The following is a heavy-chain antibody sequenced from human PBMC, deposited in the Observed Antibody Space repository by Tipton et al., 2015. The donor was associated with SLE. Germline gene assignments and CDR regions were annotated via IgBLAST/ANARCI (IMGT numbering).Heavy chain of an antibody. J-gene: IGHJ6*03. V-gene: IGHV4-30-4*01. CDR3: ARDAGGSLGMESYYYYMDV. CDR1: GDSISISTKY. CDR2: IYNNGRS. Sequence: TLSLTCSVSGDSISISTKYWSWIRQHPGKGLEWIGYIYNNGRSYYNPSLNSRFTISVDTSKTQLSLKLRYVTAADTAVYYCARDAGGSLGMESYYYYMDVWGKGTTVTVSS. D-gene: IGHD7-27*01.